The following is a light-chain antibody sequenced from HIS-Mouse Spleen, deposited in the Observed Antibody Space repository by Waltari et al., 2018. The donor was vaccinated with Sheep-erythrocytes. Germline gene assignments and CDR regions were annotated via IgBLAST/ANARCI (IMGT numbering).Light chain of an antibody. CDR3: SSYAGSNNWV. CDR1: SSDVGGYNY. J-gene: IGLJ3*02. Sequence: QSALTQPPSASGSPGQSVTISCTGTSSDVGGYNYVSWYQQHPGQAPKHMIYEVSKRPSGVPYRFSGSKSGNTASLTVSGLQAEDEADYYCSSYAGSNNWVFGGGTKLTVL. V-gene: IGLV2-8*01. CDR2: EVS.